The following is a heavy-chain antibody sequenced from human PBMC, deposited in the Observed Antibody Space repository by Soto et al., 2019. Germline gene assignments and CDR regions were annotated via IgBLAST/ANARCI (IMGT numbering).Heavy chain of an antibody. CDR2: ISGSSNNT. Sequence: VGSLRLSCAAPGFTFSNYAMNWVRQAPGKGLEWVSGISGSSNNTFYADSVKGRFTISRDNSKSTLFLQMNSLRAEDTALYYCAKDSDTKRGPDYWGQGTLVTVSS. CDR1: GFTFSNYA. D-gene: IGHD3-10*01. J-gene: IGHJ4*02. V-gene: IGHV3-23*01. CDR3: AKDSDTKRGPDY.